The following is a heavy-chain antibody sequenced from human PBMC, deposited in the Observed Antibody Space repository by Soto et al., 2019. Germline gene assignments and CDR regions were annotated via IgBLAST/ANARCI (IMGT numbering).Heavy chain of an antibody. CDR3: ARERRYYNNITCFYFDS. Sequence: EVQVVESGGGLVQPGGSLRLSCAASGFTFSDHYMDWVRQAPGKGLEWVGRIRNKANNYATEYAASVKGRFTISRDDSKNSLYLHMNSLETEDTAVYSCARERRYYNNITCFYFDSWGQGNLVTVSS. CDR2: IRNKANNYAT. D-gene: IGHD3-10*01. CDR1: GFTFSDHY. V-gene: IGHV3-72*01. J-gene: IGHJ4*02.